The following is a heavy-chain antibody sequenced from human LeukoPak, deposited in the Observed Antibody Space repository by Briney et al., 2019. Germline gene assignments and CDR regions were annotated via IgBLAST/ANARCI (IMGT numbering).Heavy chain of an antibody. D-gene: IGHD2-15*01. CDR2: ISAYNGNT. V-gene: IGHV1-18*01. CDR1: GYTFTSYG. CDR3: ASRGCGGSSCYANWFDP. J-gene: IGHJ5*02. Sequence: ASVKVSCKASGYTFTSYGITWVRQAPGQGLEWMAWISAYNGNTNYAQKLQGRVTMTTDTSTSTAYMELRSLRSDDTAVYYCASRGCGGSSCYANWFDPWGQGTLVTVSS.